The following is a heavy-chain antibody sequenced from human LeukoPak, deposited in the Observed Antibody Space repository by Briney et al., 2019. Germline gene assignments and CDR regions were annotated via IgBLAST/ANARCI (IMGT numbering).Heavy chain of an antibody. Sequence: ASVKVSCKASGGTFSSYAISWVRQAPGQGLEWMGWISVYNGNTNYAPKLQGRVTMTTDTSTSTAYMEVRSLRSDDTAVYCARGLQIGFLEYWGQGTLVIVSS. CDR2: ISVYNGNT. CDR1: GGTFSSYA. D-gene: IGHD4-11*01. V-gene: IGHV1-18*01. CDR3: ARGLQIGFLEY. J-gene: IGHJ4*02.